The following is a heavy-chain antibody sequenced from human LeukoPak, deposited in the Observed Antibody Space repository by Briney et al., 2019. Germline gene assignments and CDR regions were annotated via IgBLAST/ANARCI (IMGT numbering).Heavy chain of an antibody. CDR3: ARLGGPAAVDY. Sequence: PSETLSLTCTVSGASIRSYYWSWIRQPPGRGLEWIGYMYNSGSTYYNPPLKSRVTISGDTSKNQFSLKLTSVTAADTAVYYCARLGGPAAVDYWGQGTLVTVSS. D-gene: IGHD2-2*01. CDR2: MYNSGST. J-gene: IGHJ4*02. CDR1: GASIRSYY. V-gene: IGHV4-59*01.